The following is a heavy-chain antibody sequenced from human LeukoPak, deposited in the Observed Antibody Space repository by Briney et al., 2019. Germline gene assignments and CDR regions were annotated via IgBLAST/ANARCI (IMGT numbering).Heavy chain of an antibody. CDR3: ARRTYYYDSSGIDY. CDR2: IKQDESEK. D-gene: IGHD3-22*01. Sequence: PGGSLRLSCAASGFSFSSHWMSWVRQAPGKGLEWLANIKQDESEKYYAGSAEGRFTISRDNAKNSLYLQMNSLRAEDTAVYYCARRTYYYDSSGIDYWGQGTLVTVSS. J-gene: IGHJ4*02. V-gene: IGHV3-7*01. CDR1: GFSFSSHW.